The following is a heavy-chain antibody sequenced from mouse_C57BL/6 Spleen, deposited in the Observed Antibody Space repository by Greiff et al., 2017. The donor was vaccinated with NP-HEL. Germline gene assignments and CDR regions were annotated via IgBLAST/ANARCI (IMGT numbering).Heavy chain of an antibody. V-gene: IGHV1-18*01. CDR1: GYTFTDYN. CDR3: ARRQFITTVVADYFDY. CDR2: INPNNGGT. D-gene: IGHD1-1*01. Sequence: EVQLQQSGPELVKPGASVKIPCKASGYTFTDYNMDWVKQSHGKSLEWIGDINPNNGGTIYNQKFKGKATLTVDKSSSTAYMELRSLTSEYTAFYYCARRQFITTVVADYFDYWGQGTTLTVSS. J-gene: IGHJ2*01.